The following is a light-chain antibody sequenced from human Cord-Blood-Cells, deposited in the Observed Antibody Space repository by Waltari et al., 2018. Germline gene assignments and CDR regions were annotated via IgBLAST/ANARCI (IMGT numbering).Light chain of an antibody. CDR2: GNS. CDR1: SANTGAGYD. Sequence: QSVLTQPPSVSGAPGQRVTISCPGSSANTGAGYDVPWYQPLPGTAPKLLIYGNSNRPSGVPDRFSGSKSGTSASLAITGLQAEDEADYYCQSYDSSLSWVFGGGTKLTVL. V-gene: IGLV1-40*01. J-gene: IGLJ3*02. CDR3: QSYDSSLSWV.